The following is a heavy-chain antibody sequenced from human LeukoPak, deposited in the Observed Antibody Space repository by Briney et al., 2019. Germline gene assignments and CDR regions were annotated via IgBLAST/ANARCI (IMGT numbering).Heavy chain of an antibody. Sequence: SQTLSLTCTVSGGSISSGSYYWSWIRQPAGKGLEWIGRIYTSGSTNYHPSLKSRVTISVDTSKNQFSLKLSSVTAADTAVYYCARVSGSYYAEIDYWGQGTLVTVSS. CDR3: ARVSGSYYAEIDY. CDR2: IYTSGST. D-gene: IGHD1-26*01. CDR1: GGSISSGSYY. V-gene: IGHV4-61*02. J-gene: IGHJ4*02.